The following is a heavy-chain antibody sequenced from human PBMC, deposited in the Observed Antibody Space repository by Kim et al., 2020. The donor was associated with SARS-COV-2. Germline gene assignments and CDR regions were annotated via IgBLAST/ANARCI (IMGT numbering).Heavy chain of an antibody. CDR3: ARDLGSYDFWSGRGYYYYYGMDV. D-gene: IGHD3-3*01. Sequence: ASVKVSCKASGYTFTSYGISWVRQAPGQGLEWMGWISAYNGNTNYAQKLQGRVTMTTDTSTSTAYMELRSLRSDDTAVYYCARDLGSYDFWSGRGYYYYYGMDVWGQGTTVTVSS. J-gene: IGHJ6*02. CDR1: GYTFTSYG. CDR2: ISAYNGNT. V-gene: IGHV1-18*04.